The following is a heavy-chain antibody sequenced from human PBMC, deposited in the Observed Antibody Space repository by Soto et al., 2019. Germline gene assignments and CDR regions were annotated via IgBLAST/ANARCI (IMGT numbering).Heavy chain of an antibody. V-gene: IGHV3-33*01. D-gene: IGHD4-17*01. CDR2: IWYDGSNK. J-gene: IGHJ4*02. CDR3: ASDMTTVTTGRNYFDY. CDR1: GFTFSSYG. Sequence: QVQLVESGGGVVQPGRSLRLSCAASGFTFSSYGMHWVRQAPGKGLEWVAVIWYDGSNKYYADSVKGRFTISRDNSKNXLSLQMNSLRAEDTAVYYCASDMTTVTTGRNYFDYWGQGTLVTVSS.